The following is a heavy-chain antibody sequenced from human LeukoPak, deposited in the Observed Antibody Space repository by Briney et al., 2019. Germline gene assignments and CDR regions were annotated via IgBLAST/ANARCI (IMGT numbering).Heavy chain of an antibody. CDR3: ARDFEDCSGGSCLYYFDY. Sequence: ASVKVSCKASGYTFTSYGISWVRQAPGQGLEWMGWIIPIFGTANYAQKFQGRVTITTDESTSTAYMELSSLRSEDTAVYYCARDFEDCSGGSCLYYFDYWGQGTLVTVSS. J-gene: IGHJ4*02. V-gene: IGHV1-69*05. CDR2: IIPIFGTA. CDR1: GYTFTSYG. D-gene: IGHD2-15*01.